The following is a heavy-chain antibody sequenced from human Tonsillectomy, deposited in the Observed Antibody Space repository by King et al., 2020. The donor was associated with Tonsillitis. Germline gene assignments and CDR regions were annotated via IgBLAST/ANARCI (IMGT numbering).Heavy chain of an antibody. D-gene: IGHD2-21*02. CDR2: IYYSGST. CDR1: GGSISSGNYY. Sequence: QLQESGPGLVKPSQTLSLTCTVSGGSISSGNYYWSWIRQPPGKVREWFGYIYYSGSTYYNPSLKSRVTISVDTAKNQFSLKLSAVTAADTAVYYCTRGYCGGDCYSTDYFDYWGQGTLVTVSS. CDR3: TRGYCGGDCYSTDYFDY. J-gene: IGHJ4*02. V-gene: IGHV4-31*03.